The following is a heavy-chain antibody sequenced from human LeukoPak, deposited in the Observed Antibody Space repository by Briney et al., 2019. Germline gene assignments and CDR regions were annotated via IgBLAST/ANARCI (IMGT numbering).Heavy chain of an antibody. D-gene: IGHD6-13*01. J-gene: IGHJ1*01. CDR3: ARHEGIAAAGRVQH. CDR2: IYHSGST. Sequence: PSETLSLTCAVSGYSTSSGYYWGWLRQPPGKGLERIGSIYHSGSTYYHPALPIRVPLSVDTAKNQFSLKLRAVSAAGTAVVYCARHEGIAAAGRVQHWGQGTLVTVSS. CDR1: GYSTSSGYY. V-gene: IGHV4-38-2*01.